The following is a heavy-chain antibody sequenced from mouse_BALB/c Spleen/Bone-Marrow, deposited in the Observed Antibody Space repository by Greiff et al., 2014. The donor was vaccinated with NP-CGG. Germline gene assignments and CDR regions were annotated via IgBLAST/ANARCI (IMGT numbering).Heavy chain of an antibody. Sequence: EVNLVESGGGLVQPGGSLKISCAASGFTFSSYIMSWVRQTPEKRLEGVAYISNGGGSPYYPDTVKGRFTISRDNAKNTLYLQMISLKSEDTAMYYCARQGAYYGKTYYAMDYWGQGTSVTVSS. D-gene: IGHD2-10*01. CDR1: GFTFSSYI. CDR2: ISNGGGSP. V-gene: IGHV5-12-2*01. CDR3: ARQGAYYGKTYYAMDY. J-gene: IGHJ4*01.